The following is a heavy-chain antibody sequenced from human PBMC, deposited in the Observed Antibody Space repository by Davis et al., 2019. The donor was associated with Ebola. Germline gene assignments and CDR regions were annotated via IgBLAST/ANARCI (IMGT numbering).Heavy chain of an antibody. CDR2: INHSGST. CDR3: ARGRGRWLRSASIGY. V-gene: IGHV4-34*01. Sequence: GSLRLSCAVYGGSFSGYYWSWIRQPPGKGLEWIGEINHSGSTNYNPSLKSRVTISVDTSKNQFSLKLSSVTAAGTAVYYCARGRGRWLRSASIGYWGQGTLVTVSS. J-gene: IGHJ4*02. D-gene: IGHD5-12*01. CDR1: GGSFSGYY.